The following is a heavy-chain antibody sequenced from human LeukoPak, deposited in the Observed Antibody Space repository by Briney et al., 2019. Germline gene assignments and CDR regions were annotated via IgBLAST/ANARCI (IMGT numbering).Heavy chain of an antibody. CDR2: ISGSDDST. D-gene: IGHD6-19*01. V-gene: IGHV3-23*01. CDR1: RFTFSSYA. CDR3: AKGYSSGWFFFDY. J-gene: IGHJ4*02. Sequence: GGSLRLSCAVSRFTFSSYAMTWVRQAPRKGLEWVSGISGSDDSTSYADSVKGRFTISRDNSKNTLYLQMNSLRADDTAVYYCAKGYSSGWFFFDYWGQGTLVTVSS.